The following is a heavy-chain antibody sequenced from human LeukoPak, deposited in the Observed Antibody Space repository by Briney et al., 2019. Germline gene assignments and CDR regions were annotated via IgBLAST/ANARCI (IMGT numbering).Heavy chain of an antibody. CDR1: GFTFSSYA. V-gene: IGHV3-23*01. CDR2: ISGSGGST. CDR3: AKDSRVVVIEY. Sequence: GGSLRLSCAASGFTFSSYAMSWVRQAPGQGLEWVSAISGSGGSTYYADSVKGRFTISRDNSKNTLYLQMNSLRAEDTAVYYCAKDSRVVVIEYWGQGTLVTVSS. J-gene: IGHJ4*02. D-gene: IGHD3-22*01.